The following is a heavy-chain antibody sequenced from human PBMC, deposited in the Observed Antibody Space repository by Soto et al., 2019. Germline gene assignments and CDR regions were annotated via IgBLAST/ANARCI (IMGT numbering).Heavy chain of an antibody. V-gene: IGHV3-21*01. CDR2: ITGTSAFT. J-gene: IGHJ4*02. CDR1: GFVFSGFR. D-gene: IGHD3-16*01. Sequence: GGSLRLSCAASGFVFSGFRFNWVRQAPGGGLEWLSSITGTSAFTEYAESIEGRFTISRDNPNKLLFLHMDNLRPEDTAVYYCARDNLAFQGAFDLWGQGTLVTVSS. CDR3: ARDNLAFQGAFDL.